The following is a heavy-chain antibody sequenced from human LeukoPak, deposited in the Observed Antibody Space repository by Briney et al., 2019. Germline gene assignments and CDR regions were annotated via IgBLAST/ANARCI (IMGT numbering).Heavy chain of an antibody. D-gene: IGHD2/OR15-2a*01. J-gene: IGHJ4*02. CDR2: IYQNGII. V-gene: IGHV4-38-2*02. CDR1: GHFINSGYY. Sequence: SETLSLTCTVSGHFINSGYYWGWIRQSPEKGLEWIGSIYQNGIIHYTPSLKSRVTMSMDTTKSQFSLRLTFVTAADTAVYYCAGKYFYDSSLPYFYVDWWGQGTLVTVSS. CDR3: AGKYFYDSSLPYFYVDW.